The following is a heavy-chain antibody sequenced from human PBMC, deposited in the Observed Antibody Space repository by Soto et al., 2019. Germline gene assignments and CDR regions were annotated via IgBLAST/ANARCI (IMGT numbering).Heavy chain of an antibody. CDR3: VQSRCGGDCLRSYSSHYYYGMDV. D-gene: IGHD2-21*02. Sequence: QITLKESGPTLVKPTQTLTLTCTFSGFSLSTGGVGVGWIRQPPGNALEWLELIYWDNDKRYSPSLKSRLTVTKDTSKSQVVLTMTNMDPVYTATYYCVQSRCGGDCLRSYSSHYYYGMDVWGQGTTVTVFS. CDR1: GFSLSTGGVG. V-gene: IGHV2-5*02. J-gene: IGHJ6*02. CDR2: IYWDNDK.